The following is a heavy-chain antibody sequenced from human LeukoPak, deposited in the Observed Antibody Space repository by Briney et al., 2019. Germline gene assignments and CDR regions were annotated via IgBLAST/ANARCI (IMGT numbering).Heavy chain of an antibody. CDR1: GFTFRSYW. J-gene: IGHJ4*02. CDR2: INSDGSST. CDR3: AREEGPYFDC. V-gene: IGHV3-74*01. Sequence: GPLRLSCAASGFTFRSYWMHRARPAPGKGLGWVSRINSDGSSTIYAESGKGRFTISRDNAMNALYLQMNSLTVEDTAFYYCAREEGPYFDCWGQGTLVTVSS.